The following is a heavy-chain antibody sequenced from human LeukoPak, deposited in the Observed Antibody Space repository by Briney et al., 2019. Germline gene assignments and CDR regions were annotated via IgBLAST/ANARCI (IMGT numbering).Heavy chain of an antibody. CDR3: AKDEDHDYGDYYFDS. CDR2: ISYDGSNK. D-gene: IGHD4-17*01. J-gene: IGHJ4*02. V-gene: IGHV3-30*18. CDR1: GFTFSSYG. Sequence: GGSLRLSCAASGFTFSSYGMHWVRQAQGKGLEWVAGISYDGSNKYYADSVKGRFTISRDDSKITLYLQMNSLRAEDTAVYYCAKDEDHDYGDYYFDSWGQGTLVTVSS.